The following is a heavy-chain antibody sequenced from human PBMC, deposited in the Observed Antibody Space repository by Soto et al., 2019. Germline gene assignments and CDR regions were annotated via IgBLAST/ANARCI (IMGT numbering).Heavy chain of an antibody. V-gene: IGHV4-39*01. Sequence: QLQLQESGPGLVKPSETLSLTCTVSGGSISSSSYYWGWIRQPPGKGLGGVGGIYYSGSTYYNPSLKSRVTISVDTSKNQFSLKLSSVTAADTAVYYCARHVRLRLAAAGTPVFDYWGQGTLVTVSS. CDR2: IYYSGST. J-gene: IGHJ4*02. D-gene: IGHD6-13*01. CDR3: ARHVRLRLAAAGTPVFDY. CDR1: GGSISSSSYY.